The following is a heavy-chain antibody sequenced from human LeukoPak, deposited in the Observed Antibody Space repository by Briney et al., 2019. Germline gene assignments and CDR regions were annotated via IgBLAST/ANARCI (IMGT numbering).Heavy chain of an antibody. CDR3: ARDYGGKPDY. V-gene: IGHV4-39*07. CDR1: GGSISSSSYY. CDR2: IYYSGST. D-gene: IGHD4-23*01. J-gene: IGHJ4*02. Sequence: SETLSLTCTVSGGSISSSSYYWGWIRQPPGKGLEWIGSIYYSGSTYYNPSLKSRVIISVDTSKNQFSLKLSSVTAADTAVYYCARDYGGKPDYWGQGTLVTVSS.